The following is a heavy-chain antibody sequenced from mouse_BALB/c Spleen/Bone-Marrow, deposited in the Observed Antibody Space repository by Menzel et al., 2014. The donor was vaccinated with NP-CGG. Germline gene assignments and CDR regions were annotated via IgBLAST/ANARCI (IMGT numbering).Heavy chain of an antibody. Sequence: EVKLVESGGGLVQPGGSRKLSCAACGFTFSSFGMHWVRQAPEKGLEWVAYISSDSSTIYYADTVKGRFTISRDNPKNTLFLQMTSLRSEDTAMYYCARGAYYYGSSYDAMDYWGQGTSVTVSS. CDR2: ISSDSSTI. V-gene: IGHV5-17*02. D-gene: IGHD1-1*01. CDR3: ARGAYYYGSSYDAMDY. J-gene: IGHJ4*01. CDR1: GFTFSSFG.